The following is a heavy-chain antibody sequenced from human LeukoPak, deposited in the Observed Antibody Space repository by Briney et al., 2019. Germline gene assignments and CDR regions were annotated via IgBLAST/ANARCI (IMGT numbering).Heavy chain of an antibody. V-gene: IGHV3-23*01. Sequence: GGSLRLSCAASGFTFSSYAMSWVRQAPGKGLEWVSAISGSGGSIYYADSVKGRFTISRDNAKNSLYLQMNSLRAEDTAVYYCAKGTTPADYYYYGMDVWGQGTTVTVSS. CDR1: GFTFSSYA. D-gene: IGHD2-2*01. CDR3: AKGTTPADYYYYGMDV. J-gene: IGHJ6*02. CDR2: ISGSGGSI.